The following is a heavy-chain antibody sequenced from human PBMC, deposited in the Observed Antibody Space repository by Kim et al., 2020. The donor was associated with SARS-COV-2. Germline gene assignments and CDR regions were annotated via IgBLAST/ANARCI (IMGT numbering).Heavy chain of an antibody. D-gene: IGHD2-2*02. CDR1: GYTFSDFG. Sequence: ASVKVSCKTSGYTFSDFGITWVRQVPGQGLEWMGWISTYNGNTNYVQKLQGRLTMAADTSTSTSDMELSSLTSDDTAVYFCARGAISSTGRLVYWGQGTLVTVSS. V-gene: IGHV1-18*01. J-gene: IGHJ4*02. CDR3: ARGAISSTGRLVY. CDR2: ISTYNGNT.